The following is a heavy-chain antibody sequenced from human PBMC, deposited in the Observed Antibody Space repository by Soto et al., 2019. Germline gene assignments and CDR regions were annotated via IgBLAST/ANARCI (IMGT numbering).Heavy chain of an antibody. CDR1: GGSISSGDYY. V-gene: IGHV4-30-4*01. J-gene: IGHJ5*02. D-gene: IGHD3-22*01. CDR2: IYYSGST. CDR3: AREGDYYDSSGYYYRWPSWFDP. Sequence: QVQLQESGPGLVKPSQTLSLTCTVSGGSISSGDYYWSWIRQPPGKGLEWIGYIYYSGSTYYNPSLKSRVTISVDTSKNQFSLKLSSVTAADTAVYYCAREGDYYDSSGYYYRWPSWFDPWGQGTLVTVSS.